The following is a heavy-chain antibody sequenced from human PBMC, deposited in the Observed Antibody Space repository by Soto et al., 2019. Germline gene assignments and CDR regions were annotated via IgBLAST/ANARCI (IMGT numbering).Heavy chain of an antibody. CDR3: ASVEWELLPTDY. J-gene: IGHJ4*02. CDR2: ISSSGSTI. D-gene: IGHD1-26*01. Sequence: PGGSLRLSCAASGFTFSRYEMNWVRQAPGKGLEWVSYISSSGSTIYYADSVKGRFTISRDNAKNSLYLQMNSLRAGDTAVYYCASVEWELLPTDYWGQGTLVTVSS. CDR1: GFTFSRYE. V-gene: IGHV3-48*03.